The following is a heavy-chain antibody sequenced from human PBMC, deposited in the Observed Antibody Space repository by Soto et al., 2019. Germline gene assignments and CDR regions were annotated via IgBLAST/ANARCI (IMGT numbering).Heavy chain of an antibody. Sequence: QLQLQGSGSGLVKPSQTLSLTCTVSGDSISSGGYSWNWIRQPPGKGLEWIGYSYHSGGADYNPSLKSRVTITVDSSKNQISLNLRSVTAADTAIYYCARDSRSGYYLEFWGQGTLVTVSS. V-gene: IGHV4-30-2*01. D-gene: IGHD3-22*01. CDR1: GDSISSGGYS. CDR3: ARDSRSGYYLEF. CDR2: SYHSGGA. J-gene: IGHJ4*02.